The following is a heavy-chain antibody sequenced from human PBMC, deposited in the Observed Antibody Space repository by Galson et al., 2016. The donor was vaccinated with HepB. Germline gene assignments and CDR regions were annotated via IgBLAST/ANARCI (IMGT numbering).Heavy chain of an antibody. J-gene: IGHJ3*01. CDR3: ARGIWNSFDV. CDR1: GDSVSSNSVA. Sequence: YAISGDSVSSNSVAWNWIRQSPSRGLEWLGRTYKNYATSVKSRITINSDTSKNQFSLHLNSVTPDDTAVYYCARGIWNSFDVWGQGTVVTVSS. D-gene: IGHD2-15*01. V-gene: IGHV6-1*01. CDR2: TYK.